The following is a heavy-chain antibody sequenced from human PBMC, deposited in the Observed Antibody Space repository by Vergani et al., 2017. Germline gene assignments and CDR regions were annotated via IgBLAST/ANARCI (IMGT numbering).Heavy chain of an antibody. CDR3: AKESSIAVALFDY. V-gene: IGHV3-9*01. CDR1: GFTFDDYA. CDR2: ISWISGSI. D-gene: IGHD6-19*01. J-gene: IGHJ4*02. Sequence: EVQLVESGGGLVQPGRSLRLSCAASGFTFDDYAMHWVRQAPGKGLEWVSGISWISGSIGYADSVKGRFTISRDNVKNSLYLQMNSLRAEDTALYYCAKESSIAVALFDYWGQGTLVTVSS.